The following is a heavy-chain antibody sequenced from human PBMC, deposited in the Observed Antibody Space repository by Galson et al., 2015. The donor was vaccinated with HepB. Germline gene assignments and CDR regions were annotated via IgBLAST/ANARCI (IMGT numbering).Heavy chain of an antibody. D-gene: IGHD6-19*01. V-gene: IGHV3-21*01. J-gene: IGHJ4*02. Sequence: SLRHSCAASGFTFSSSSMNWVRQAPGKGLEWVSSISSSSSYIYYADSVKGRFTISRDNAKNSLYLQMNSLRAEDTAVYYCARSRISVAGSSIDFLGQVTLVTVSS. CDR2: ISSSSSYI. CDR3: ARSRISVAGSSIDF. CDR1: GFTFSSSS.